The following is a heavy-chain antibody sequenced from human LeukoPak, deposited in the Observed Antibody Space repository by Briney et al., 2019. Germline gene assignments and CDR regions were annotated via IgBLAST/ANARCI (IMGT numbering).Heavy chain of an antibody. J-gene: IGHJ5*02. CDR2: IYYSGST. D-gene: IGHD3-10*01. Sequence: SETLSLTCTVSGGSISSYYWSWIRQPPGKGLEWIGYIYYSGSTNYNPSLKSRVTISVDTSKNQFSLKLSSVTAADTAVNYCARDMRDMVRGVIYNWFDPWGQGTLVTVSS. CDR1: GGSISSYY. CDR3: ARDMRDMVRGVIYNWFDP. V-gene: IGHV4-59*01.